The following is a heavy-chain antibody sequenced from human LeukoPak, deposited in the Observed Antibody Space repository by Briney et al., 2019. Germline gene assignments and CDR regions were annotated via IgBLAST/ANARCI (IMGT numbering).Heavy chain of an antibody. Sequence: GASVKVSCKASGYTFTSYGISWVRQAPGQGLEWMGWISAYNGNANYAQKLQGRVTMTTDTSTSTAYMELRSLRSDDTAVYYCARLAAAGTGRNWFDPWGQGTLVTVSS. J-gene: IGHJ5*02. CDR2: ISAYNGNA. CDR3: ARLAAAGTGRNWFDP. V-gene: IGHV1-18*01. CDR1: GYTFTSYG. D-gene: IGHD6-13*01.